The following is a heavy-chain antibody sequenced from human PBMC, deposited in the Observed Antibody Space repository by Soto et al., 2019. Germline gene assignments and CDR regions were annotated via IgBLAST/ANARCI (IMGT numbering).Heavy chain of an antibody. CDR3: ARLLGFRPPDV. D-gene: IGHD2-15*01. CDR1: GGYINSYF. Sequence: ASETLSLTCTVSGGYINSYFWTWIRQPAGKGLEWIGRIYTSGRIDYNPSLKSRVTMSLDTSKNQFSLKLGSVTAADTAVYYCARLLGFRPPDVWGQGTTVTVSS. V-gene: IGHV4-4*07. J-gene: IGHJ6*02. CDR2: IYTSGRI.